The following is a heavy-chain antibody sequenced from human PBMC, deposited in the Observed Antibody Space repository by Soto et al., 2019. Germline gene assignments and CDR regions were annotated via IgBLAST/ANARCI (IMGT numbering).Heavy chain of an antibody. CDR1: GFTFSDYH. J-gene: IGHJ4*02. Sequence: EMQLVESGGGLVQPGGSLRLSCAASGFTFSDYHMEWVRQAPGKGLEWIGRARNDPRARTTQHAASVRGRLTTSRDDSKNSLYLQMNSLKTEDTAVYYCVSSLQYWGQGTLVTVSS. CDR2: ARNDPRARTT. CDR3: VSSLQY. V-gene: IGHV3-72*01.